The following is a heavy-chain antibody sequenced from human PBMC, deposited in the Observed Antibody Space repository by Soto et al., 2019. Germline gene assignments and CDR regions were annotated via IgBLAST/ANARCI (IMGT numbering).Heavy chain of an antibody. J-gene: IGHJ4*02. CDR3: ARRSGLGSSPFTINY. CDR2: IYPGDSDT. Sequence: GESLKISCKGSGYSFTSYWIGWVRQMPGKGLEWMGIIYPGDSDTRYSPSFQGQVTTSADKSISTAYLQWSSLKASDTAMYYCARRSGLGSSPFTINYWGRGTLVTVSS. V-gene: IGHV5-51*01. D-gene: IGHD5-12*01. CDR1: GYSFTSYW.